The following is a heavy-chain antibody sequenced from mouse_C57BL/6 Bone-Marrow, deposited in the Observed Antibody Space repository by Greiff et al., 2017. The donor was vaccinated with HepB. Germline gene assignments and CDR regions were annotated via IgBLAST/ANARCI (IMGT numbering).Heavy chain of an antibody. CDR1: GYSFTGYY. J-gene: IGHJ4*01. CDR3: ARSLYYYGSSYHYAMDY. Sequence: EVKLVESGPELVKPGASVKISCKASGYSFTGYYMNWVKQSPEKSLEWIGDINTSTGGTTYTQKFKAKSTLTVAKSSSTTYMQLKSLTSEDTAVYYCARSLYYYGSSYHYAMDYWGQGTSVTVSS. V-gene: IGHV1-42*01. D-gene: IGHD1-1*01. CDR2: INTSTGGT.